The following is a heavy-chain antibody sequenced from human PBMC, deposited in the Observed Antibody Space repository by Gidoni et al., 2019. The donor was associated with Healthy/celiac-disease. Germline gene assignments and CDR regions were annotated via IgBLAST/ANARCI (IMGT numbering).Heavy chain of an antibody. J-gene: IGHJ4*02. V-gene: IGHV3-53*01. CDR3: ARAPPGMASAYNW. D-gene: IGHD1-20*01. Sequence: EVQLVESGGGLIQPGGSLRLSCAASGFTVSSNYMSWVRQAPGKGLEWVSVIYSGGSTYYADAVKGRFTISRDNSKNTLYLQMNSLRAEDTAVYYCARAPPGMASAYNWWGQGTLVTVSS. CDR1: GFTVSSNY. CDR2: IYSGGST.